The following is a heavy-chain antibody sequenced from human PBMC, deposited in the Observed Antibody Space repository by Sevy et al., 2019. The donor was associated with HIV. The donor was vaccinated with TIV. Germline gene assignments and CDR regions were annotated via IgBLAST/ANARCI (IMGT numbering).Heavy chain of an antibody. Sequence: GGSLRLSCAASGFTFSNVWMSWVRQAPGKGLEWVGRIKSTTDGGTTDYAAPVKGRFIILRDDSKYTVYLQMNSLKTEDTAVYYCTTDYTLVVQGSTFWGQGTQVTVSS. V-gene: IGHV3-15*01. CDR1: GFTFSNVW. CDR2: IKSTTDGGTT. J-gene: IGHJ4*02. D-gene: IGHD2-15*01. CDR3: TTDYTLVVQGSTF.